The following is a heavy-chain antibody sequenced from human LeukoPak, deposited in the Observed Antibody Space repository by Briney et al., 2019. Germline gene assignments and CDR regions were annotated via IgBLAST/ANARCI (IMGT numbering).Heavy chain of an antibody. Sequence: GGSLRLSCAASGFTYSSYWMRWGRQAPGKGLVWVGHINSDGRSTTYADSVKGRFTISRDNAKNTLYLKMNSLRAEDTAVYYCARGLTIFGAVNDAFDIWGQGTMVTVSS. CDR1: GFTYSSYW. J-gene: IGHJ3*02. D-gene: IGHD3-3*01. V-gene: IGHV3-74*01. CDR3: ARGLTIFGAVNDAFDI. CDR2: INSDGRST.